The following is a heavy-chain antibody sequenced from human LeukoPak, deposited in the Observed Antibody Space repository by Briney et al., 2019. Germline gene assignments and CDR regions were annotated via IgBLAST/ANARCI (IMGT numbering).Heavy chain of an antibody. V-gene: IGHV3-30*03. J-gene: IGHJ4*02. Sequence: GGSLRLSCTASGFIFSSYGMHWVRQAPGKGLEWVAVISYDGSNKYYADSVKGRFTISRDNSKNTLYLQMNSLRAEDTAVYYCARSGEWLVYYFDYWGQGTLVTVSS. CDR2: ISYDGSNK. CDR1: GFIFSSYG. CDR3: ARSGEWLVYYFDY. D-gene: IGHD6-19*01.